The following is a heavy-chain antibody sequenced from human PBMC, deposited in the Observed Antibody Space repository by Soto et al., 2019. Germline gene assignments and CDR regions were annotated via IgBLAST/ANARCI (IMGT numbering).Heavy chain of an antibody. CDR2: IYYSGST. CDR3: ARRYGGTLDY. J-gene: IGHJ4*02. Sequence: SATMSLTGTDADGSSRSGDSYCIWIRQPPGKGLEWIGYIYYSGSTYYNPSLKSRVTISVDTSKNQFSLKLSSVTAADTPVYYCARRYGGTLDYWGQGTLVPVSS. V-gene: IGHV4-30-4*01. CDR1: DGSSRSGDSY. D-gene: IGHD4-17*01.